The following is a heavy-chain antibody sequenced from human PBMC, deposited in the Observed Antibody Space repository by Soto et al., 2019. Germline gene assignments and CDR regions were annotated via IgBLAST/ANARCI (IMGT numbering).Heavy chain of an antibody. Sequence: RLSCAAPGFTFSTYGMHWVRQAPGKGLEWVAVMGNDGITTFYADSVKGRFTISRDNSKNTLFLQMNSLRADDTAVYYCAKEFQWELHAFDIWGQGTMVT. D-gene: IGHD1-26*01. CDR2: MGNDGITT. CDR3: AKEFQWELHAFDI. J-gene: IGHJ3*02. V-gene: IGHV3-30*02. CDR1: GFTFSTYG.